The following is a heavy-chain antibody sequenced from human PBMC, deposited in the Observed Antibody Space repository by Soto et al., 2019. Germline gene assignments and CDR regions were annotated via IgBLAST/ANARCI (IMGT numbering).Heavy chain of an antibody. Sequence: PSETLSLTCAVYGGSFSGYYWTWIRQSPGKGIEWIGEIHHSGSNNYNTSLKSRATLSVDQSKNQASLKLKSVNAADTAVYNCARSINMIVGDQSDAPEQYYWDPCGQGTLVTVSS. V-gene: IGHV4-34*01. CDR1: GGSFSGYY. J-gene: IGHJ5*02. CDR3: ARSINMIVGDQSDAPEQYYWDP. CDR2: IHHSGSN. D-gene: IGHD3-22*01.